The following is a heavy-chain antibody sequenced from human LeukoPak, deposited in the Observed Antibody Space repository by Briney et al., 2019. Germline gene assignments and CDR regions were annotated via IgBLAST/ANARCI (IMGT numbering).Heavy chain of an antibody. V-gene: IGHV1-69*01. CDR2: IIPIFGTA. J-gene: IGHJ4*02. Sequence: ASVKVSRKASGGTFSSYAISWVRQAPGQGLEWMGGIIPIFGTANYAQKLQGRVTITADESTSTAYMELSSLRSEDTAVYYCARGSSSGWPKNSYYFDYWGQGTLVTVSS. CDR1: GGTFSSYA. CDR3: ARGSSSGWPKNSYYFDY. D-gene: IGHD6-19*01.